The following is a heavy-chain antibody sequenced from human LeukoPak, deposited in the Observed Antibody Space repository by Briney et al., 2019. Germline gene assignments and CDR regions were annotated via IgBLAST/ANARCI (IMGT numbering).Heavy chain of an antibody. Sequence: GGSLRLSCAASGFTVSSNYMSWVRQAPGKGLEWGSVIYSGGSTYYPDSVNGRFTISRDNSKNTLYLQMNSLRAEDTAVYYCARDPARAMIRYWGQGTLVTVSS. CDR1: GFTVSSNY. D-gene: IGHD3-22*01. J-gene: IGHJ4*02. CDR2: IYSGGST. CDR3: ARDPARAMIRY. V-gene: IGHV3-53*01.